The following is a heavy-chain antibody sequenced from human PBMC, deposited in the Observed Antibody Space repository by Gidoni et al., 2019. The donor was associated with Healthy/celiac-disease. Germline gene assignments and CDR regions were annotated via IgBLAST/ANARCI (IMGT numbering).Heavy chain of an antibody. D-gene: IGHD3-22*01. CDR2: IYYSGST. CDR3: ARDLDPRRYYYDSSGYPGRHLDP. CDR1: GGSISSSSYY. J-gene: IGHJ5*02. Sequence: QLQLQESGPGLVKPSETLSLTCTVSGGSISSSSYYWGWISQPPGKGLEWIGSIYYSGSTYYNPSLKSRVTISVDTSKNQFSLKLSSVTAADTAVYYCARDLDPRRYYYDSSGYPGRHLDPWGQGTLVTVSS. V-gene: IGHV4-39*07.